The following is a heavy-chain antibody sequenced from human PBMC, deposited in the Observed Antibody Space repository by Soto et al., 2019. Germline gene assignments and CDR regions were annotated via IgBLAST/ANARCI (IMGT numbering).Heavy chain of an antibody. CDR2: INPSGGST. Sequence: ASSEGLCKASGYTFTSYYMHWVRQAPGQGLEWMGIINPSGGSTSYAQKFQGRVTMTRDTSTSTVYMELSSLRSEDTAVYYCARDLSPSTYYYDSSGYSPGYWGQGTLVTVSS. CDR3: ARDLSPSTYYYDSSGYSPGY. J-gene: IGHJ4*02. D-gene: IGHD3-22*01. V-gene: IGHV1-46*01. CDR1: GYTFTSYY.